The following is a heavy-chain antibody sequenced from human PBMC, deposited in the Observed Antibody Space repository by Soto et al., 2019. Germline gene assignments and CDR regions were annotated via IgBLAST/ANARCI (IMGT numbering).Heavy chain of an antibody. Sequence: EASVKVSCKASGYTFTSYYMHWVRQAPGQGLEWMGIINPSGGSTSYAQKFQGRVTMTRDTSTSTVYMELSSLRSEDTAVYYCARGVGNYYYYYGMDVWGQGTTVTVSS. CDR2: INPSGGST. CDR3: ARGVGNYYYYYGMDV. D-gene: IGHD4-4*01. CDR1: GYTFTSYY. J-gene: IGHJ6*02. V-gene: IGHV1-46*01.